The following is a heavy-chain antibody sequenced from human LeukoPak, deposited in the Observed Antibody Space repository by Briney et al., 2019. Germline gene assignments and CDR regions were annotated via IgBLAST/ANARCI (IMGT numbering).Heavy chain of an antibody. CDR2: ISSSSSTI. J-gene: IGHJ4*02. Sequence: GGSLRLSCAASGFTFSSYSMNWVRQAPGKGLEWVSYISSSSSTIYYADSVKGRFTISRDNAKNSLYLQMNSLRAEDTAVYYCARDGPFITSGYPGIDYWGQGTLVTVSS. D-gene: IGHD3-22*01. CDR3: ARDGPFITSGYPGIDY. V-gene: IGHV3-48*01. CDR1: GFTFSSYS.